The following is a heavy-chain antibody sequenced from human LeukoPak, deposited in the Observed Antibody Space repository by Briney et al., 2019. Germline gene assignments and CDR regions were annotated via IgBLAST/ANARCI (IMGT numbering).Heavy chain of an antibody. V-gene: IGHV3-30-3*01. J-gene: IGHJ5*02. CDR3: ARDRVNPGGFDP. CDR1: GFTFSGYP. D-gene: IGHD2-21*01. Sequence: GGSLRLSCAASGFTFSGYPIHWVRQAPGKGLEWVAVISYDGSNKYYADSVKGRFTISRDNSKDTLYLQMNSLRAEDTAVYYCARDRVNPGGFDPWGQGTLVTVSS. CDR2: ISYDGSNK.